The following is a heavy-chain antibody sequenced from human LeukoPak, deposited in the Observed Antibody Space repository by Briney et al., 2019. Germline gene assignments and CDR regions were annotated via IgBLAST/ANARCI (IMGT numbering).Heavy chain of an antibody. V-gene: IGHV1-69*06. J-gene: IGHJ4*02. CDR1: GGTFSSYA. Sequence: GASVKVSCKASGGTFSSYAISWVRQAPGQGLEWMGGIIPIFGTANYAQKFQGRATITADKSTSTAYMELSSLRSEDTAVYYCARKADTDNTEDYWGQGTLVTVSS. CDR2: IIPIFGTA. CDR3: ARKADTDNTEDY. D-gene: IGHD5-18*01.